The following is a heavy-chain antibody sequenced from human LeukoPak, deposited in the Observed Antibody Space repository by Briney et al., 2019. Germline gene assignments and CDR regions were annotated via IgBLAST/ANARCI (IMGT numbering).Heavy chain of an antibody. D-gene: IGHD2-21*02. CDR2: INHSGST. CDR1: GGSFSVYY. J-gene: IGHJ4*02. Sequence: SETLSLTCAVYGGSFSVYYWSWIRQPPGKGLEWIGEINHSGSTNYNSSLKSRVTISIDTSKSQFSLKLSSVTAADTAVYYCARAAYCGGDCYGRATFDYWGQGTLVTVSS. CDR3: ARAAYCGGDCYGRATFDY. V-gene: IGHV4-34*01.